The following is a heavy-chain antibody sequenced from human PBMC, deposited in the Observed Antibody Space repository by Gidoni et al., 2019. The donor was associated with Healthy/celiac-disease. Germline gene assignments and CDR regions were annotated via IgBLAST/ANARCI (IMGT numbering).Heavy chain of an antibody. J-gene: IGHJ6*02. D-gene: IGHD3-10*01. V-gene: IGHV1-8*01. CDR1: GYTFTSYD. CDR2: MNPNSGNT. Sequence: QVQLVQSGAEVKKPGASVKVSCKASGYTFTSYDINWVRQATGQGLEWMGWMNPNSGNTGYAQKFQGRVTMTRNTSISTAYMELSSLRSEDTAVYYCALSITMVRGVIKAYYYYYGMDVWGQGTTVTVSS. CDR3: ALSITMVRGVIKAYYYYYGMDV.